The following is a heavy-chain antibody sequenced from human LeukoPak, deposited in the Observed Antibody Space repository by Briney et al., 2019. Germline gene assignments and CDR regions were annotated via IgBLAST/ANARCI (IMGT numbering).Heavy chain of an antibody. V-gene: IGHV3-23*01. J-gene: IGHJ6*02. Sequence: GGSLRLSCAASGFTFSSYAMSWVRQAPGKGLEWVSAISGSGGSTYYADSVKGRFTISRDNSKNTLYLQMNSLRAEDTAVYYCAKAGSGSYWGDYYYYYGMDVWGQGTTVTVSS. D-gene: IGHD3-10*01. CDR1: GFTFSSYA. CDR2: ISGSGGST. CDR3: AKAGSGSYWGDYYYYYGMDV.